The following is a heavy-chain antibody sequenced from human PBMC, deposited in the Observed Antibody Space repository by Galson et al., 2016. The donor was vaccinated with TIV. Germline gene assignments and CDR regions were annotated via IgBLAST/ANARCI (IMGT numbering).Heavy chain of an antibody. V-gene: IGHV1-69*02. CDR2: IIPMINIA. CDR1: GDSFSSHT. J-gene: IGHJ4*02. Sequence: SVKASCKASGDSFSSHTISWLRQAPGQGLEWMGRIIPMINIAKYAQEFQGRVTITADESTSTVYMELNSLRSDDTAVYYCARGPAENYWGQGTLVTVSS. CDR3: ARGPAENY.